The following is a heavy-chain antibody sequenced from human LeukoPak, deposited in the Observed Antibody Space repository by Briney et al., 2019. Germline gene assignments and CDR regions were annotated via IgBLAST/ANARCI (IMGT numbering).Heavy chain of an antibody. Sequence: GGSLRLSCAASGFTLEGYAMHWVRQAPGKGLEWVSLITGDGGGTYYADSVKGRFIISRDNTKNSLYLQMNSLRTEDTALYYCAKEDADLTFDYWGQGTLVTVPS. V-gene: IGHV3-43*02. CDR3: AKEDADLTFDY. CDR1: GFTLEGYA. CDR2: ITGDGGGT. J-gene: IGHJ4*02.